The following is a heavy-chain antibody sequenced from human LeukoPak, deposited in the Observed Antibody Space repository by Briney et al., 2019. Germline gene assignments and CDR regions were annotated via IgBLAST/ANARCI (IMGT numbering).Heavy chain of an antibody. D-gene: IGHD5-18*01. CDR1: GGSFSGYY. CDR2: INHSVST. Sequence: SETLSLTCAVYGGSFSGYYWSWIRQPPGKGLEWIGEINHSVSTNYNPSLKSRVTISVDTSKNQFSLKLSSVTAADTAVYYCASGYSYDLFDYWGQGTLVTVSS. V-gene: IGHV4-34*01. CDR3: ASGYSYDLFDY. J-gene: IGHJ4*02.